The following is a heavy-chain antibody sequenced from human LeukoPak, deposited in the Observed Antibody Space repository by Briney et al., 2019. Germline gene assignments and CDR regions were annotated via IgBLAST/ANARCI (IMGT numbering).Heavy chain of an antibody. D-gene: IGHD4-17*01. CDR2: ISDSDGST. J-gene: IGHJ4*02. CDR1: GFTFSSYA. Sequence: EGSLRLSCAASGFTFSSYAMSWVRQAPGKGLEWVSSISDSDGSTYYADSVKGRFTISRDNSKNTLYLQMNSLRAEDTALYYCAKDPMTTVTTTAYWGQGTLVTVSS. CDR3: AKDPMTTVTTTAY. V-gene: IGHV3-23*01.